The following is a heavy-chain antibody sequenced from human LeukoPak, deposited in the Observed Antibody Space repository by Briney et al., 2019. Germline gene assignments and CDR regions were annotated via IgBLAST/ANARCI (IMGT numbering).Heavy chain of an antibody. CDR3: ARLPTKSSSWSDY. D-gene: IGHD6-13*01. V-gene: IGHV3-30-3*01. Sequence: GGSLRLSCAASGFTFNRYAIHWVRQAPGKGLEWVTVIASDGNDQHYADSVKGRFTISRDNSKNTVFLQMNSLRIEDTAVYYCARLPTKSSSWSDYWGQGTLVTVSS. J-gene: IGHJ4*02. CDR1: GFTFNRYA. CDR2: IASDGNDQ.